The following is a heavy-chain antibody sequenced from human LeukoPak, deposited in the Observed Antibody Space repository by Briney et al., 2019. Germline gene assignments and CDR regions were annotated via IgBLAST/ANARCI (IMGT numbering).Heavy chain of an antibody. CDR3: AITKGFGSSWYRAFDS. Sequence: KSGGSLRLSCAASGFTFSDYYMSWIRRAPGKGLEWVSYISSSGSTIYYADSVKGRFTISRDNAKNSLYLQMNSLRAEDTAVYYCAITKGFGSSWYRAFDSGGQGTLVTVSS. CDR1: GFTFSDYY. CDR2: ISSSGSTI. J-gene: IGHJ5*01. V-gene: IGHV3-11*01. D-gene: IGHD6-13*01.